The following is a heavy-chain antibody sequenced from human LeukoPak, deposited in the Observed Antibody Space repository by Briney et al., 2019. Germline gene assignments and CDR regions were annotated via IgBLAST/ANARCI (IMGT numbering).Heavy chain of an antibody. CDR1: GFTFSSYA. CDR2: ISGSGGST. V-gene: IGHV3-23*01. J-gene: IGHJ4*02. CDR3: AKAPVRTWITMIVVVTYFDY. Sequence: GGSLRLSCAASGFTFSSYAMSWVRQAPGKGLEWVSAISGSGGSTYYADSVKGRFTISRDNSKNTLYLQMNSLRAEDTAAYYCAKAPVRTWITMIVVVTYFDYWGQGTLVTVSS. D-gene: IGHD3-22*01.